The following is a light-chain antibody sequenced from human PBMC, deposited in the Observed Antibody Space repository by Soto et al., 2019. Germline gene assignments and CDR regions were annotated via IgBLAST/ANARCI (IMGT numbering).Light chain of an antibody. CDR3: KQPKKGPTNT. CDR1: QSVRTK. V-gene: IGKV3D-15*01. J-gene: IGKJ5*01. Sequence: EIVLTQSPGTLYGSEGKGSTLCCRASQSVRTKLAWYQQKAGQAHRLLIYGASTSATGIPDRSSGGGCGTESTPTISSLQSEDFAVYFCKQPKKGPTNTVSQGTRLEIK. CDR2: GAS.